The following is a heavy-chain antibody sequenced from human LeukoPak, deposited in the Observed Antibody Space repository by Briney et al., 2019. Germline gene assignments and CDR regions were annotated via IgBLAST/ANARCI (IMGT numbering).Heavy chain of an antibody. Sequence: GGSLRLSCAASGFTFSSYAMSWVRQAPGKGLEWVSAISGSDGSTYYADSVKGRFTISRDNSKSTLYLQMNSLRAEDTAVYYCAKDLGPWRVRAYFDYWGQGTLVTVSS. D-gene: IGHD3-10*01. CDR3: AKDLGPWRVRAYFDY. CDR1: GFTFSSYA. CDR2: ISGSDGST. V-gene: IGHV3-23*01. J-gene: IGHJ4*02.